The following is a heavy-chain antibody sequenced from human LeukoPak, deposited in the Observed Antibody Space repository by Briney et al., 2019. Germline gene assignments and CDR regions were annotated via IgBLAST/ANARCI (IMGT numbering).Heavy chain of an antibody. CDR2: INPKSGDT. CDR1: GYTFTAYY. V-gene: IGHV1-2*02. CDR3: ARDLGCSSTTCPSQAFDI. J-gene: IGHJ3*02. D-gene: IGHD2-2*01. Sequence: ASVKVSCKASGYTFTAYYIHWVRQAPGQGVEGMGWINPKSGDTHYAEKLEGRVTMTRDTYRSRAYMEMRRLTCDDTALHYCARDLGCSSTTCPSQAFDIWGQGTMVAVSS.